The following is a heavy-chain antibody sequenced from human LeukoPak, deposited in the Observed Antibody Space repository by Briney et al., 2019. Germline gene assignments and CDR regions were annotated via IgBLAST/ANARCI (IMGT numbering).Heavy chain of an antibody. CDR2: ISGSGGRT. CDR3: AKSIHSSGYQYYFDY. Sequence: GGSLRLSCAASGFTFSRYGMSWVRQAPGKGLEWVSAISGSGGRTYYADSVKGRFTISRDNSKNTLYLQMNSLRAEDTAVYYCAKSIHSSGYQYYFDYWGQGTLVTVSS. D-gene: IGHD3-22*01. V-gene: IGHV3-23*01. J-gene: IGHJ4*02. CDR1: GFTFSRYG.